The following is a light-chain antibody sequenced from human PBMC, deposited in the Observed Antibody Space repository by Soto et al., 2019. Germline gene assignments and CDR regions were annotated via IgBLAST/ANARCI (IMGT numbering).Light chain of an antibody. Sequence: EIVLTQSPATLSLSPGEGVTLSCRASQSVRSHLAWYQQKPGQPPRLLIYGASTRATGIPARFSGSGFGTEFTLPISSLQSEDFAVYYCQQYKNWPLFGQGTRLEIK. CDR2: GAS. CDR3: QQYKNWPL. V-gene: IGKV3-15*01. J-gene: IGKJ5*01. CDR1: QSVRSH.